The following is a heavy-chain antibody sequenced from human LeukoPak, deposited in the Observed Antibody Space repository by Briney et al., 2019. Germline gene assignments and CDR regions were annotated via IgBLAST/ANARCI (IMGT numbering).Heavy chain of an antibody. CDR3: ARGWYSSGWYRGYYFDY. D-gene: IGHD6-19*01. CDR1: GGSFSGYY. V-gene: IGHV4-34*01. CDR2: INHSGST. Sequence: KSSEILSLTCAVYGGSFSGYYWSWIRQPPGKGLEWIGEINHSGSTNYNPSLKSRVTISVDTSKNQFSLKLSSVTAADTAVYYCARGWYSSGWYRGYYFDYWGQGTLVTVSS. J-gene: IGHJ4*02.